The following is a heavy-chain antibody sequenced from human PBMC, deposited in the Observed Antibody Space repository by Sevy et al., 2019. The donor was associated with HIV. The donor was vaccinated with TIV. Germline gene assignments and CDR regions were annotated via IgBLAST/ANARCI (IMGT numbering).Heavy chain of an antibody. V-gene: IGHV3-33*06. Sequence: GGSLRLSCAASGFTFSSYGMHRVRQAPGKGLEWVAVIWYDGSNKYYADSVKGRFTISRDNSKNTLYLQMNSLRAEDTAVYYCAKVEAAAGWGFYYYYYMDVWGKGTTVTVSS. CDR3: AKVEAAAGWGFYYYYYMDV. D-gene: IGHD6-13*01. J-gene: IGHJ6*03. CDR1: GFTFSSYG. CDR2: IWYDGSNK.